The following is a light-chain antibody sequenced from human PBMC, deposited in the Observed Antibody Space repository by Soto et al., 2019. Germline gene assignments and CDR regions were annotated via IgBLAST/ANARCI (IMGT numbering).Light chain of an antibody. Sequence: DIQMTQSPSSLSASVGDTVTITCRASRGIGNDLGWYQQRPGKATNRLVYAASTLQSGVPSRFSGSGSGTEFTLTISSLQTEDFTTYYCLQHNSYPRPFCQGTKLEIK. CDR1: RGIGND. CDR3: LQHNSYPRP. CDR2: AAS. J-gene: IGKJ1*01. V-gene: IGKV1-17*01.